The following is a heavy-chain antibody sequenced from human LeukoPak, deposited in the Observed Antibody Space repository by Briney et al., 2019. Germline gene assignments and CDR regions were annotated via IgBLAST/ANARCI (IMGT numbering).Heavy chain of an antibody. CDR2: INHSGRT. CDR1: GGSFSGVY. Sequence: SEPLSLPCAVYGGSFSGVYWSWVRQAPGKGLEWIGEINHSGRTNYNPSLKSRVTTSVDTSKTRFSLRLTSVTAADTAVYYCARRPSRSRFDYWGQGIMVTVSS. V-gene: IGHV4-34*01. CDR3: ARRPSRSRFDY. J-gene: IGHJ4*02. D-gene: IGHD6-19*01.